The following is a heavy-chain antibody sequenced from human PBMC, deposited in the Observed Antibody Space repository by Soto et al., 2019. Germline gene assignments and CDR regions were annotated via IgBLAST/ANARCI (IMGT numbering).Heavy chain of an antibody. CDR2: IIPIFGTA. J-gene: IGHJ2*01. V-gene: IGHV1-69*12. Sequence: QVQLVQSGAEVKKPGSSVTVSCKASGGTFSSYTISWVRQAPGQGLEWMGGIIPIFGTANYAQKFQGRVTITADESTSTAYMEWGSLSSEDRGVYYCARGNHRWLQLWYFDLWGRGTLVTVSS. D-gene: IGHD5-12*01. CDR3: ARGNHRWLQLWYFDL. CDR1: GGTFSSYT.